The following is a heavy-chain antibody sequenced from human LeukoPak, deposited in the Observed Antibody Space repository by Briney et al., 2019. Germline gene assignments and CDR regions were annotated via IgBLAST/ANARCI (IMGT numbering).Heavy chain of an antibody. J-gene: IGHJ6*03. CDR1: GGSISSSSYY. Sequence: SETLSLTCTVSGGSISSSSYYWGWIRQPPGKGLEWIGSIYYSGSTNYNPSLKSRVTISVDTSKNQFSLKLSSVTAADTAVYYCARVLQVRGVIIRYYYYMDVWGKGTTVTVSS. CDR3: ARVLQVRGVIIRYYYYMDV. D-gene: IGHD3-10*01. CDR2: IYYSGST. V-gene: IGHV4-39*07.